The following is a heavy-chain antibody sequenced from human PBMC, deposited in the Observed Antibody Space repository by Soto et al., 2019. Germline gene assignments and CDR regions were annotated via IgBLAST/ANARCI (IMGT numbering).Heavy chain of an antibody. CDR3: AKYYDFWSGYSYYFDY. Sequence: XXSLRLAFAASGFTFSSTAMRWVLQAPGKGLEWVSAISGSGGSTYYADSVKGRFTISRDNSKNTLYLQMNSLRAEDTAVYYCAKYYDFWSGYSYYFDYWGQGTLVTVSS. D-gene: IGHD3-3*01. CDR1: GFTFSSTA. J-gene: IGHJ4*02. CDR2: ISGSGGST. V-gene: IGHV3-23*01.